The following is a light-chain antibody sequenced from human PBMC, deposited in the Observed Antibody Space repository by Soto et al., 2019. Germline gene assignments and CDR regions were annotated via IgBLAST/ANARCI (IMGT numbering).Light chain of an antibody. V-gene: IGLV2-8*01. CDR3: SSYAGTKNFV. CDR1: SSDVGGYNF. J-gene: IGLJ1*01. CDR2: EVT. Sequence: QSVLAQPPCASLSPGQSVTISCTGTSSDVGGYNFVSWYQQHPGKAPKLMIYEVTKRPSGVPDRFSGSKSGNTASLTVSGLQTEDEADYYCSSYAGTKNFVFGTGTKVTVL.